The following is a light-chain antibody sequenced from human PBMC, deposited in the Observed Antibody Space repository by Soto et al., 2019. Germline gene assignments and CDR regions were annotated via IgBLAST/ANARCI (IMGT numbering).Light chain of an antibody. CDR3: QQFSSYPLT. CDR1: QSISNR. J-gene: IGKJ4*01. V-gene: IGKV3-20*01. Sequence: TQYPSTLSASVGDRVTITFRASQSISNRLVWYQPKPAQAPTLLLFGASIRATGIPDRFSGGGSGTDFTLTISRLEPADFAVYYCQQFSSYPLTFGGGSKV. CDR2: GAS.